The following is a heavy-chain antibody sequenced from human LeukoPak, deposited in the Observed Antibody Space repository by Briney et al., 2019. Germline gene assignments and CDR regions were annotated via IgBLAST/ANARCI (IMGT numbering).Heavy chain of an antibody. D-gene: IGHD2-2*01. Sequence: GGSLRLSCAASGFTFSSYSMNWVRQAPGKGLEWVSSISSSSSYIYYADSVKGRFTISRDNAKNSLYLQMNSLRAEDTAVYYCARDPYRSSCYYYYMDVWGKGTTVTVSS. CDR3: ARDPYRSSCYYYYMDV. CDR2: ISSSSSYI. J-gene: IGHJ6*03. CDR1: GFTFSSYS. V-gene: IGHV3-21*01.